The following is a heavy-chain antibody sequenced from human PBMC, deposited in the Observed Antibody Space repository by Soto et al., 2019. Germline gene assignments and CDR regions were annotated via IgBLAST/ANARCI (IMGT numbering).Heavy chain of an antibody. J-gene: IGHJ4*02. Sequence: QMQLQESGPGLVKPSQTQSLTCNVSGGSISSGTSYWTWIRQHPGEGLEWIGHIYFTGATYSNPSLRSRLTMSVDTSKNQFSLKLTSVTAADTATYYCASIPRRGYSYGIDYWGQGTLVTVSS. CDR3: ASIPRRGYSYGIDY. D-gene: IGHD2-21*02. CDR1: GGSISSGTSY. V-gene: IGHV4-31*03. CDR2: IYFTGAT.